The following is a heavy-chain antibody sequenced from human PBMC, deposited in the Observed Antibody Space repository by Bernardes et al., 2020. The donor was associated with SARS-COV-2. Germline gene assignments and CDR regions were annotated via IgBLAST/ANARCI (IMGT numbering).Heavy chain of an antibody. CDR1: GFTFSSYW. Sequence: GGSLRLSCEASGFTFSSYWMSWLRQAPGKGPEWVANIREDGSEKKYAGSVKGRFTISRDNGKNSLYLQMNSLRAEDTAVYYCARGGAVTTGYFDLWGRGTLVTVSS. CDR3: ARGGAVTTGYFDL. J-gene: IGHJ2*01. D-gene: IGHD4-17*01. V-gene: IGHV3-7*03. CDR2: IREDGSEK.